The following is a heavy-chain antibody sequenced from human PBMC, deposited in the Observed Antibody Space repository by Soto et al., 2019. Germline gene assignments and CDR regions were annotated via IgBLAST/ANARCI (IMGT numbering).Heavy chain of an antibody. J-gene: IGHJ3*02. CDR2: ISPAGSSI. CDR1: GFRFSIYS. CDR3: AKDRGGSGAFDI. V-gene: IGHV3-48*01. Sequence: EGQLVEIGGGLVKPGGSLRLSCAASGFRFSIYSYNWVRQAPGKGLEWLSYISPAGSSIYYADSVKGRFTISRDSARDSVYLQMNSLRAEDTAVYYCAKDRGGSGAFDIWGQGTMVTVSS. D-gene: IGHD3-10*01.